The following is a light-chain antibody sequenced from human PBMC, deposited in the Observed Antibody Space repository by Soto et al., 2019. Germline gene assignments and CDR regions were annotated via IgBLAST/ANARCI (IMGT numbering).Light chain of an antibody. V-gene: IGLV2-8*01. J-gene: IGLJ1*01. Sequence: QSALTQPPSASGSPGQSVTISCTGSKSDIGIYDFVSWYQHHPGKAPRLIIYEVVQRPSGVPDRFSGSKSVNTASLTVSGLQAADEADYFCKSYAGSNTYVFGTGTKLTVL. CDR3: KSYAGSNTYV. CDR2: EVV. CDR1: KSDIGIYDF.